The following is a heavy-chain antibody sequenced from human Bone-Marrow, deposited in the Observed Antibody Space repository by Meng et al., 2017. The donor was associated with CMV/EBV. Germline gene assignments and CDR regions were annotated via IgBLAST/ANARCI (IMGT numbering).Heavy chain of an antibody. D-gene: IGHD1-26*01. Sequence: GESLKISCAASGFTFSSYSMNWVRQAPGKGLEWVSSISSSSSYIYYADSVKGRFTISRDNAKNSLYLEMSSPRAEDTAVYYCTRVSQCDLLLCDYWGQGNLVNVDS. CDR3: TRVSQCDLLLCDY. J-gene: IGHJ4*02. CDR1: GFTFSSYS. V-gene: IGHV3-21*01. CDR2: ISSSSSYI.